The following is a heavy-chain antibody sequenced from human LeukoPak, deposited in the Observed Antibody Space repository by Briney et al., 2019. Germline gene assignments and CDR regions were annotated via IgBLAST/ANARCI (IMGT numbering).Heavy chain of an antibody. CDR3: AKVGTAMVLWYFDL. J-gene: IGHJ2*01. D-gene: IGHD5-18*01. V-gene: IGHV3-23*01. CDR2: ISGSGGST. Sequence: GGSLRLSCAASGFTFSSYAMIWVRQAPGKGREGVSAISGSGGSTYYADSVKGRFTISRDNSKNTLYLQMNSLRAEDTAVYYCAKVGTAMVLWYFDLWGRGTLVTVSS. CDR1: GFTFSSYA.